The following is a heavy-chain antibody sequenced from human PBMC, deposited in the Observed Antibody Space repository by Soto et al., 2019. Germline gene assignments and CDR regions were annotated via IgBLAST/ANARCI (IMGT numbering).Heavy chain of an antibody. CDR2: RNPNSGTT. Sequence: ASVKVSCQPCGYSCTSYDISWVRQAAGQGLERIGWRNPNSGTTGYARNCQGRITMTRNTTITTADLELSSLRTEDTAVYYCANSPPRVERSGSAGRYFDPWGQGTRVTVSS. D-gene: IGHD3-3*01. CDR3: ANSPPRVERSGSAGRYFDP. V-gene: IGHV1-8*02. CDR1: GYSCTSYD. J-gene: IGHJ5*02.